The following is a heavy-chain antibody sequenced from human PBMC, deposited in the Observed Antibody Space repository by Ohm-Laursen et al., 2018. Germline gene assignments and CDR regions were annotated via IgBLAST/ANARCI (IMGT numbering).Heavy chain of an antibody. CDR1: GFTFSNYW. D-gene: IGHD4-23*01. J-gene: IGHJ4*02. Sequence: SLRLSCAASGFTFSNYWMHWVRQAPGKGLLWVSRINTDGSDTTYADSVRGRFTISRDNAKNTLYLQMSGLRAEDTAVYYCARESVALDYWGQGTLVTVSS. V-gene: IGHV3-74*01. CDR3: ARESVALDY. CDR2: INTDGSDT.